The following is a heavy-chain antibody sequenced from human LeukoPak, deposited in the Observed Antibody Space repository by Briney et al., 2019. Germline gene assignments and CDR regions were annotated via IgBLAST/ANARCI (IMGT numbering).Heavy chain of an antibody. Sequence: GGSLRLSCAASGFTVSSNYMSWVRQAPRKGLEWVSVIYSGGSTYYADSVKGRFTISRDNSKNTLYLQMNSLRAEDTAVYYCARDREADSGSYYEPFDYWGQGTLVTVSS. CDR3: ARDREADSGSYYEPFDY. CDR1: GFTVSSNY. V-gene: IGHV3-53*01. CDR2: IYSGGST. D-gene: IGHD1-26*01. J-gene: IGHJ4*02.